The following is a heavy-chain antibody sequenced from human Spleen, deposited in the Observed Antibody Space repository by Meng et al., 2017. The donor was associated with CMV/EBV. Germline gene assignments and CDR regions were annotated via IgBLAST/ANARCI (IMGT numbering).Heavy chain of an antibody. J-gene: IGHJ4*02. CDR2: IRYDGSNK. V-gene: IGHV3-30*02. CDR3: AKGYYYDSSGYFY. D-gene: IGHD3-22*01. CDR1: GFTFSSYG. Sequence: GESLKISCAASGFTFSSYGMHWVRQAPGKGLEWVAFIRYDGSNKYYADSVKSRFTISRDNSKNTLYLQMNSLRAEDTAVYYCAKGYYYDSSGYFYWGQGTLVTVS.